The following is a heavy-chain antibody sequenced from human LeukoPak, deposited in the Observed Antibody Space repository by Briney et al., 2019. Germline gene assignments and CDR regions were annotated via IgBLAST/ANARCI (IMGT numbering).Heavy chain of an antibody. J-gene: IGHJ4*02. CDR3: ARGPRNWGFDY. CDR1: EYTFTTYD. D-gene: IGHD7-27*01. V-gene: IGHV1-8*01. CDR2: MNPNSGNT. Sequence: ASVKVFCKASEYTFTTYDINWVRQASGQGLEWMGWMNPNSGNTGYAQKFQGRVTMTRHTSISTAYMALSSLRSEDTAVYYCARGPRNWGFDYWGPGTLVTVSS.